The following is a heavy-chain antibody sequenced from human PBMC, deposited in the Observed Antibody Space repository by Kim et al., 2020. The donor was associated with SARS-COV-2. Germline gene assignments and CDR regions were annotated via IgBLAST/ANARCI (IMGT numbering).Heavy chain of an antibody. CDR1: GGSISSSSYY. CDR3: ARHYGYSYAEILDY. V-gene: IGHV4-39*01. J-gene: IGHJ4*02. D-gene: IGHD5-18*01. Sequence: SETLSLTCTVSGGSISSSSYYWGWIRQPPGKGLEWIGSIYYSGSTYYNPSLKSRVTISVDTSKNQFSLKLSSVTAADTAVYYCARHYGYSYAEILDYWGQGTLVTVSS. CDR2: IYYSGST.